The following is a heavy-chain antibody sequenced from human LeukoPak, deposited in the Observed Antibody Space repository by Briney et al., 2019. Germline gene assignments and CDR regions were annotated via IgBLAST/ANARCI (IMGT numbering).Heavy chain of an antibody. V-gene: IGHV3-48*04. J-gene: IGHJ4*02. CDR2: ISSSSGTI. D-gene: IGHD3-22*01. CDR1: GFTFSTYS. CDR3: ARDPTYYYDSSGYVDY. Sequence: GGSLRLSCAASGFTFSTYSMNWVRQAPGKGLEWVSYISSSSGTIYYADSVKGRFTISRDNAKNSLYLQMNSLRAEDTAVYYCARDPTYYYDSSGYVDYWGQGTLVTVSS.